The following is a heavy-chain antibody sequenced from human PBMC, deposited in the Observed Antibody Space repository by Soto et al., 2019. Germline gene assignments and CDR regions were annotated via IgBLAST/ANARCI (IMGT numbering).Heavy chain of an antibody. D-gene: IGHD1-1*01. V-gene: IGHV1-69*12. CDR3: ARIGTLDWIDDY. CDR1: GGTFRSYV. CDR2: IIPMYGTT. Sequence: QVQLVQSGAEVKKPGSSVKVSCKASGGTFRSYVTSWVRQAHGQGLEWLGGIIPMYGTTYYAQTFQGRVTISADESTSTAFMELSSLRSEDTAVYYCARIGTLDWIDDYWGQGTLVTVSS. J-gene: IGHJ4*02.